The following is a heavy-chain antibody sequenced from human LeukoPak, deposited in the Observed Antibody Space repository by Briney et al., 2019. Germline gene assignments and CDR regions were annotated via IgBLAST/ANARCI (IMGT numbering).Heavy chain of an antibody. CDR1: GGSISGYY. CDR3: ARSPPGWYYDNSGQYYFDT. Sequence: SETLSLTCTVSGGSISGYYWSWIRQSPGKRLEWIAYISFTGNTNYNPSLKSRVTISLDTSKIHFSLTLSSLTAADTAVYYCARSPPGWYYDNSGQYYFDTWGQGALVTVSS. CDR2: ISFTGNT. J-gene: IGHJ4*02. D-gene: IGHD3-22*01. V-gene: IGHV4-59*08.